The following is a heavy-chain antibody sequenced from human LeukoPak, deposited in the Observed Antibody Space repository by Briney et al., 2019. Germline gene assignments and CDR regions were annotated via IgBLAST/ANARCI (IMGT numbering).Heavy chain of an antibody. V-gene: IGHV1-2*02. CDR2: IDPNSGGT. J-gene: IGHJ4*02. CDR3: ARGSDFWSGKPLYFFDH. D-gene: IGHD3-3*01. Sequence: ASVKVSCKASGYTFTGCYIHWIRQAPGQGLEWMGWIDPNSGGTNYAAKFQGRVTMTRDTSISTDYMELSRLRSNDTAMYFCARGSDFWSGKPLYFFDHWGQGTLVPVSS. CDR1: GYTFTGCY.